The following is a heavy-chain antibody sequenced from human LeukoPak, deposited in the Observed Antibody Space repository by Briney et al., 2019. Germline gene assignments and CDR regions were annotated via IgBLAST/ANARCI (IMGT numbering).Heavy chain of an antibody. CDR1: GFIFSRYW. CDR3: AKSQRLWFGGNDAFHI. CDR2: VSGSGRTT. J-gene: IGHJ3*02. D-gene: IGHD3-10*01. Sequence: GSLRLSCAASGFIFSRYWMSWVRQAPGKGLEWVSGVSGSGRTTYFADSVKGRFTISRDNSKNTVYLQMDSLRAEDTAVYYCAKSQRLWFGGNDAFHIWGQGTMVTVSS. V-gene: IGHV3-23*01.